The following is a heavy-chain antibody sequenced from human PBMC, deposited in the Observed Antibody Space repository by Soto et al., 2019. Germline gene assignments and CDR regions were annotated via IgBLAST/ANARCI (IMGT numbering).Heavy chain of an antibody. Sequence: SETLSLTCTVSGGSISSSSYYWGWIRQSPGKGLEWIGSISYSGSTYYNPSLKSRVTVSLDTSKNQFSLNLRSVTAADTAVYYCARLGGYYQAFDRWGQGALVTVSS. CDR3: ARLGGYYQAFDR. CDR1: GGSISSSSYY. D-gene: IGHD3-22*01. J-gene: IGHJ4*01. V-gene: IGHV4-39*07. CDR2: ISYSGST.